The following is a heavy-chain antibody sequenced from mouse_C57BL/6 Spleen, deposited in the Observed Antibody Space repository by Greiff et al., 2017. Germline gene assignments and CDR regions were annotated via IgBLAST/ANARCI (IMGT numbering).Heavy chain of an antibody. V-gene: IGHV1-52*01. D-gene: IGHD2-1*01. CDR1: GYTFTSYW. Sequence: QVQLQQPGAELVRPGSSVKLSCKASGYTFTSYWMHWVKQRPIQGLEWIGNIDPSDSETHYNQKFKDKATLTVDKSSSTAYMQLSSLTSEDSAVDYCARRGYYSDWYFDVWGTGTTVTVSS. CDR2: IDPSDSET. J-gene: IGHJ1*03. CDR3: ARRGYYSDWYFDV.